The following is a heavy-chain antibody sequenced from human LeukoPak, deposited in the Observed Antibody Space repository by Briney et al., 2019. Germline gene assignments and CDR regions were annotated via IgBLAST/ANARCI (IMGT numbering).Heavy chain of an antibody. CDR1: GFTFSSYS. CDR3: ARDKIVGATKNDY. CDR2: ISSSSSTI. V-gene: IGHV3-48*01. D-gene: IGHD1-26*01. J-gene: IGHJ4*02. Sequence: PGGSLRLSCAASGFTFSSYSMNWVRQAPGKGLEWVSYISSSSSTIYYADSVKGRFTISRDNAKNSLYLQMNSLRAEDTAVYYCARDKIVGATKNDYWGQGILVTVSS.